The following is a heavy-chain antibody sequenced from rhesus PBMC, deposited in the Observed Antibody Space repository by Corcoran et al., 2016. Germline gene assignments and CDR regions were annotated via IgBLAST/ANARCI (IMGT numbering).Heavy chain of an antibody. D-gene: IGHD3S6*01. V-gene: IGHV4-165*01. Sequence: QVQLQESGPGLVKPSETLSLTCAFPGGSYSGYWWGRVGPPPGKGLECVGYIGGSSGSTYYNPSLKSRVTISTDTSKNQFSLKLSSVTAADTAVYYCAIVPPTSWGQGVLVTVSS. CDR3: AIVPPTS. J-gene: IGHJ4*01. CDR1: GGSYSGYW. CDR2: IGGSSGST.